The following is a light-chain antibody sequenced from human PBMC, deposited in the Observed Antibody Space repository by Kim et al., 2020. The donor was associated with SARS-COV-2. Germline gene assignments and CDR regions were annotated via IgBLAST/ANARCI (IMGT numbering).Light chain of an antibody. Sequence: GARGTIPCRASQSFSTWLAWNHHKPGKPSKLLITDASNLERGDPSRFSASGSGTEFTLTIPSLQPDECVAYHCHHYDSYSVCPLGQCSKV. J-gene: IGKJ1*01. CDR3: HHYDSYSVCP. CDR1: QSFSTW. CDR2: DAS. V-gene: IGKV1-5*01.